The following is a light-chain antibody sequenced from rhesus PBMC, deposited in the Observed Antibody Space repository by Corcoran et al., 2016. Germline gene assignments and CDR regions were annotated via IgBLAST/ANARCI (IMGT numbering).Light chain of an antibody. Sequence: QVILTQSPATLSLSPGERVTLSCRASQSVSSYLAWYQQKPGQAPRLLIYGASRRATGIPDRLSGRGSGTDCALTLSTLEPEDVGVYHCYQHCSGWPFGQGTKGEIK. V-gene: IGKV3-10*01. CDR2: GAS. CDR3: YQHCSGWP. J-gene: IGKJ1*01. CDR1: QSVSSY.